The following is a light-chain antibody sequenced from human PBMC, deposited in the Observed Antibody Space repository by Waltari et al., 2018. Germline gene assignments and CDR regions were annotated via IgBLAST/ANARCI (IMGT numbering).Light chain of an antibody. CDR3: QQYDSFPYT. V-gene: IGKV1-5*03. CDR2: KGS. J-gene: IGKJ2*01. CDR1: QRISRW. Sequence: DIQMTQSPSTLSASVGDRVIITCRASQRISRWLAWYQQKPGKAPKLLSYKGSNVESGVPSRFSGSGSGTEFTLTISSLQSDDLATYDCQQYDSFPYTFGQGTKLEIK.